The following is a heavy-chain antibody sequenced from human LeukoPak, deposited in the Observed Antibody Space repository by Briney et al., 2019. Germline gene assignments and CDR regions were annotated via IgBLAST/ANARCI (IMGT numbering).Heavy chain of an antibody. D-gene: IGHD3-16*02. CDR1: GGSISSGSYY. CDR3: AALRLGELSLDAFDI. CDR2: IYTSGST. J-gene: IGHJ3*02. Sequence: SQTLSLTCTVSGGSISSGSYYWSWIRQPAGKGLEWIGRIYTSGSTNYNPSLKSRVTISVDTSKNQFSPKLSSVTAADTAVYYCAALRLGELSLDAFDIWGQGTMVTVSS. V-gene: IGHV4-61*02.